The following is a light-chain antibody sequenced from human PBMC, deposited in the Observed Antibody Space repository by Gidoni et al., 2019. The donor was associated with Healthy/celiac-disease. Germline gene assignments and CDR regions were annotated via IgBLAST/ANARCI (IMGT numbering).Light chain of an antibody. CDR1: QSISSY. CDR3: QQSYSTPPK. V-gene: IGKV1-39*01. J-gene: IGKJ1*01. Sequence: PSSLSASVGDRVTITCRASQSISSYLNWYQQKPGKAPKLLIYAASSLQSGVPSRFSGSGSGTDFTLTISSLQPEDFATYYCQQSYSTPPKFGQGTKVEIK. CDR2: AAS.